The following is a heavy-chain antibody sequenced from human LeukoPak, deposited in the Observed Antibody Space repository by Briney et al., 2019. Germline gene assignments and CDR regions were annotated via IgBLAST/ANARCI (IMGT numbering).Heavy chain of an antibody. J-gene: IGHJ4*02. CDR1: GFTFSSYA. CDR3: ATDYGGKI. CDR2: ISSGSGYI. V-gene: IGHV3-21*01. Sequence: KPGRSLRLSCAASGFTFSSYAMNWVRQAPGKGLDWVSSISSGSGYIYYADSVKGRFTISRDNAKNSLYLQMNSLRAEDTAVYYCATDYGGKIWGQGTLVTVSS. D-gene: IGHD4-23*01.